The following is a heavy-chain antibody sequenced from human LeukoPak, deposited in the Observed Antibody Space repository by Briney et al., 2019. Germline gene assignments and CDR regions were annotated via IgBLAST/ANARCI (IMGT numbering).Heavy chain of an antibody. CDR3: AKDLSGWADY. D-gene: IGHD6-19*01. J-gene: IGHJ4*02. CDR2: IRYDGSNE. V-gene: IGHV3-30*02. CDR1: GFTFSSYG. Sequence: GGSLRLSCAASGFTFSSYGMHWVRQAPGKGLEWVAFIRYDGSNEYYADSVKGRFTISRDNYKNTLYLQMNSLRAEDTAVYYCAKDLSGWADYWGQGTLVTVSS.